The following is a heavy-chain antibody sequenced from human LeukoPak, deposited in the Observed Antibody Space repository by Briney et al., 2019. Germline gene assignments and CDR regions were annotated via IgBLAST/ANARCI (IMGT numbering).Heavy chain of an antibody. V-gene: IGHV1-18*01. CDR1: GYTFISYG. CDR2: ISGYNGNT. CDR3: ARDPSNTSGYQIYFDY. Sequence: ASVKVSCKASGYTFISYGISWVRQAPGQGLEWMGWISGYNGNTNYAQNLQGRVTMTTDTSTSAAYMELRSLRYDDTAVYYCARDPSNTSGYQIYFDYWGQGTLVTVSS. D-gene: IGHD3-3*01. J-gene: IGHJ4*02.